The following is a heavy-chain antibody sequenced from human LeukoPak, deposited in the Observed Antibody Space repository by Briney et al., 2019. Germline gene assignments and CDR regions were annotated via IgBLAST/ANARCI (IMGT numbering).Heavy chain of an antibody. J-gene: IGHJ4*02. CDR1: GFTFSSYA. V-gene: IGHV3-9*01. CDR2: ISWNSGSI. Sequence: PGGSLRLSCAASGFTFSSYAMSWVRQAPGKGLEWVSGISWNSGSIGYADSVKGRFTISRDNAKNSLYLQMNSLRAEDTALYYCAKESDYGSGSYYKGGYFDYWGQGTLVTVSS. D-gene: IGHD3-10*01. CDR3: AKESDYGSGSYYKGGYFDY.